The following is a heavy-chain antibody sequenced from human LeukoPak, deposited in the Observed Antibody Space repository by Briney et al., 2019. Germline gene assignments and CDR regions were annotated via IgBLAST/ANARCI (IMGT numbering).Heavy chain of an antibody. CDR3: TKPSNSYYYDTSGYYFDS. Sequence: GGSLRLSCVGSGFTFDDYAMHWVRQAPGKGLEWVSSINWNSGSTGYADSVKGRFTISRDNAKNSLYLQMNSLKTEDMALYYCTKPSNSYYYDTSGYYFDSWGQGTLVTVSS. J-gene: IGHJ4*02. CDR2: INWNSGST. CDR1: GFTFDDYA. V-gene: IGHV3-9*03. D-gene: IGHD3-22*01.